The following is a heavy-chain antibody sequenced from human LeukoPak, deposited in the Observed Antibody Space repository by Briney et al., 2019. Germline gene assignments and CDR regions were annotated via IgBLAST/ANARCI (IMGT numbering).Heavy chain of an antibody. D-gene: IGHD3-10*01. J-gene: IGHJ4*02. CDR2: IYWNDDK. V-gene: IGHV2-5*01. CDR3: AHRTITMVRGVLIPFDY. CDR1: GFSLSTSGVG. Sequence: SGPTLVKPTQTLTLTCTFSGFSLSTSGVGVGWIRQPPGKALERLALIYWNDDKRYSPSLKSRLTITKDSSKNQVVLTMTNMDPVDTATYYCAHRTITMVRGVLIPFDYWGQGTLVTVSS.